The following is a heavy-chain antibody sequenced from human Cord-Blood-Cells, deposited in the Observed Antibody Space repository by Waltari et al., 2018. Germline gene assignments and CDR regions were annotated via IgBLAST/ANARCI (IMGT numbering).Heavy chain of an antibody. D-gene: IGHD2-2*01. V-gene: IGHV1-69*01. CDR1: GGTFSSYA. J-gene: IGHJ6*03. CDR2: IIPIFRTA. Sequence: QVQLVQSGAEVKKPGSSVKVSCKALGGTFSSYAISWVRQAPGQRLEWMGGIIPIFRTANYAQKFQGRVTIIADESTSTAYMELSSLRSEDTAGYYCATPWRYCSSTSCYWYYMDVWGKGTTVTVSS. CDR3: ATPWRYCSSTSCYWYYMDV.